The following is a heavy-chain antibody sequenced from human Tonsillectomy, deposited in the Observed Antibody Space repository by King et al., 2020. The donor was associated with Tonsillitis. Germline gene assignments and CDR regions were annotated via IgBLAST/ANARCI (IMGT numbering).Heavy chain of an antibody. Sequence: QLQESGPGLVKPSETLSLTCTVSGGSISSSSYYWGWIRQPPGKGLEWIGSIYYSGSTYYNPSLKSRVTISVDTSKNQFSLKLSSVTAADTAVYYCASHPGHQLLFSFNWFDPWGQGPLVTVSS. J-gene: IGHJ5*02. CDR2: IYYSGST. D-gene: IGHD2-2*01. V-gene: IGHV4-39*01. CDR1: GGSISSSSYY. CDR3: ASHPGHQLLFSFNWFDP.